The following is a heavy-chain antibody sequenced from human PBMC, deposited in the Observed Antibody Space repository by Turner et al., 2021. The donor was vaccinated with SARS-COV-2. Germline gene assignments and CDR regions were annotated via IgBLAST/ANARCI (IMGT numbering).Heavy chain of an antibody. CDR1: GFRFSSFA. J-gene: IGHJ4*02. CDR3: AKTSSGMVDYFDS. Sequence: DAHLMESGGKLFRPGEPRPCPSAATGFRFSSFALSWVRQAPGKGLEWVAHVGNTGRTTHYADSVRGRFTISRDNSNGTLFLLMGSLKVEDTAVYFCAKTSSGMVDYFDSWGQGTPVTVSS. D-gene: IGHD3-3*01. V-gene: IGHV3-23*01. CDR2: VGNTGRTT.